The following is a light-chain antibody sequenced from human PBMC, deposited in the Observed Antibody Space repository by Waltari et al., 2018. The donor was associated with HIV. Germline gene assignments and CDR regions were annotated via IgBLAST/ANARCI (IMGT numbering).Light chain of an antibody. Sequence: ALTQPASVSWSPGQSITISSTGTSSAGGCYYYVSSYQQHPGKAPKLMIYDVSNRPSGVSNRFSGSKSGNMASLSISGLQAEDEADYYCSSYRSTTTHVVFGGGTKLTVL. CDR1: SSAGGCYYY. CDR3: SSYRSTTTHVV. CDR2: DVS. V-gene: IGLV2-14*01. J-gene: IGLJ2*01.